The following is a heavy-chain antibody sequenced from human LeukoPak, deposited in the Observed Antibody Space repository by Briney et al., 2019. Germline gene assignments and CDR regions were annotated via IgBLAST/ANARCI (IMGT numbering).Heavy chain of an antibody. V-gene: IGHV3-30-3*01. Sequence: GGSLRLSCAASGFTFSSYAMHWVRQAPGKGLEWVAVISYNGRNKFYADSVKGRFTISRDNSKNTLYLQMNSLRAEDTAVYYCAKDRRYGILTGYPNYFDYWGQGTLVTVSS. CDR1: GFTFSSYA. D-gene: IGHD3-9*01. CDR2: ISYNGRNK. J-gene: IGHJ4*02. CDR3: AKDRRYGILTGYPNYFDY.